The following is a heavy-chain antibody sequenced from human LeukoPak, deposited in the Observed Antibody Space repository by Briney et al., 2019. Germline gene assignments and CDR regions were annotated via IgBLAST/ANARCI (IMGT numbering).Heavy chain of an antibody. CDR1: GFTFRNYA. V-gene: IGHV3-33*01. D-gene: IGHD5-18*01. Sequence: GGSLGLSCAASGFTFRNYAMHWVRQAPGKGLEWVAVIWYDGSDKYYADSVKGRFTISRDNSKNTLYLQMNSLRAEDTAVYYCAREDIGFIAMVYYYGMDVWGQGTTVTVSS. CDR2: IWYDGSDK. J-gene: IGHJ6*02. CDR3: AREDIGFIAMVYYYGMDV.